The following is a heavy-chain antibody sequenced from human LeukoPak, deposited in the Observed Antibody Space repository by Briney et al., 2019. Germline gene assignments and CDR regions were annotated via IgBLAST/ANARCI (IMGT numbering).Heavy chain of an antibody. D-gene: IGHD6-19*01. CDR1: GFTFSIYT. CDR3: TKDGHCPGALCPTQIAVAGYNDN. V-gene: IGHV3-23*01. CDR2: INYNGDNK. J-gene: IGHJ4*02. Sequence: GGSLRLSCAASGFTFSIYTMNWVRQAPGKGLEWVSIINYNGDNKYYADSVQGRFTISRDNSKNTVYLQMNSLRAEDTAIYYCTKDGHCPGALCPTQIAVAGYNDNWGQGTLVTVSS.